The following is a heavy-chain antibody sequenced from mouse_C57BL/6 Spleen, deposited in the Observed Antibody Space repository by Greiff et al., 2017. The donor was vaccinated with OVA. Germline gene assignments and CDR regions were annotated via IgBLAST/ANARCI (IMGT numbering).Heavy chain of an antibody. J-gene: IGHJ2*01. Sequence: QVQLQQSGAELARPGASVKLSCKASGYTFTSYGISWVKQRIGQGLEWIGEIYPRSGNTYYNEKFKGKATLTADKSSSTAYMELRSLTSEDSAVYFGARSDGSPFYFDYWGQGTTLTVSS. D-gene: IGHD1-1*01. CDR1: GYTFTSYG. CDR2: IYPRSGNT. V-gene: IGHV1-81*01. CDR3: ARSDGSPFYFDY.